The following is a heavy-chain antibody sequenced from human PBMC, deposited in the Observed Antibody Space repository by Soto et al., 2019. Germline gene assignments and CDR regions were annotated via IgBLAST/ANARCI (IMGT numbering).Heavy chain of an antibody. D-gene: IGHD5-18*01. V-gene: IGHV1-69*13. CDR3: ARDSVDTAMVGFDNWFDP. J-gene: IGHJ5*02. Sequence: SVKVSCKASGGTFSSYAISWVRQAPGQGLEWMGGIIPIFGTANYAQKFQGRVTITADESTSTAYMELSSLRSEDTAVYYCARDSVDTAMVGFDNWFDPWGQGTLVTVS. CDR1: GGTFSSYA. CDR2: IIPIFGTA.